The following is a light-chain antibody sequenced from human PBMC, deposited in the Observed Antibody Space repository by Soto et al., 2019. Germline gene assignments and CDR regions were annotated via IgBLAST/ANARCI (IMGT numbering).Light chain of an antibody. V-gene: IGKV1-33*01. J-gene: IGKJ2*01. CDR3: QRYDSLPYA. Sequence: FQLTQSPSSLSASVGDRVTITCQACQDIRYYLNWYQQKPGKAPKLLIHGASNLELGVPSRFSGSQAGTEFTFTISTLRPEDIATYYCQRYDSLPYAFGQGTKVDIK. CDR2: GAS. CDR1: QDIRYY.